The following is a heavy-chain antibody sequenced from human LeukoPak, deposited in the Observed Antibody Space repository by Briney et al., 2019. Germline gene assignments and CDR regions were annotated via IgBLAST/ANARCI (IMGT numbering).Heavy chain of an antibody. J-gene: IGHJ4*02. Sequence: GGSLRLSCAASGFAFSNYWMHWVRQAPGKGLMWVSRINSDGSITSYADSVKGRFTISRANAKNTLYLQMNSLRAEDTGVYYCARAAAVSAIPSDWGQGTLVIISS. CDR2: INSDGSIT. D-gene: IGHD2-15*01. V-gene: IGHV3-74*01. CDR1: GFAFSNYW. CDR3: ARAAAVSAIPSD.